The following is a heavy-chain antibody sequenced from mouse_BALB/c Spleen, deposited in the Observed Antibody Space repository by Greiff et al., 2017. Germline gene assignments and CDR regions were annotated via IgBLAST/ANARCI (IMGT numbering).Heavy chain of an antibody. Sequence: VQLQQSGAELVRPGTSVKISCKASGYTFTNYWLGWVKQRPGHGLEWIGDIYPGGGYTNYNEKFKGKATPTADTSSSTAYMQLSSLTSEDSAVYFCAVYYYGSSFDYWGQGTTLTVSS. CDR2: IYPGGGYT. CDR3: AVYYYGSSFDY. CDR1: GYTFTNYW. D-gene: IGHD1-1*01. J-gene: IGHJ2*01. V-gene: IGHV1-63*02.